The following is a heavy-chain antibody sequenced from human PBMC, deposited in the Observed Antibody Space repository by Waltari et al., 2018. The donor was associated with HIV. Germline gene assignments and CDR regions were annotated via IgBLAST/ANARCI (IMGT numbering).Heavy chain of an antibody. CDR1: GTTLSRDA. D-gene: IGHD5-12*01. Sequence: EAQRLSSGRAVVQPGGHPRPFCAAAGTTLSRDAMTCVRQAPGKGLEWVSAISGSGGSTYYADSVKGRFTISRDNSKNTLYLQMNSLRAEDTAVYYCAKDPMDIVATINYYGMDVWGQGTTVTVSS. CDR3: AKDPMDIVATINYYGMDV. J-gene: IGHJ6*02. CDR2: ISGSGGST. V-gene: IGHV3-23*01.